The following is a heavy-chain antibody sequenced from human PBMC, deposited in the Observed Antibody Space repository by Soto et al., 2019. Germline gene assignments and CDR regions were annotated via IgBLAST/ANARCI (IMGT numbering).Heavy chain of an antibody. J-gene: IGHJ5*02. D-gene: IGHD1-26*01. V-gene: IGHV5-51*01. CDR1: GYNFANYW. CDR2: IYPGDSDV. Sequence: GESMTISCQTSGYNFANYWVVWVRQLPGESLEWMGTIYPGDSDVRYSPSFQGLVTMSVDKSINTAYLQWGSLKASDTAMYYCDRQPETGSDNWCEHWGRGKLVPVSS. CDR3: DRQPETGSDNWCEH.